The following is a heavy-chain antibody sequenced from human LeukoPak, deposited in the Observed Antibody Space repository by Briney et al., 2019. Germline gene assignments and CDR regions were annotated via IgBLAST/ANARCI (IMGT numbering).Heavy chain of an antibody. J-gene: IGHJ5*02. Sequence: SETLSLTCTVSGGSISSGSYYWGWIRQPPGKGLEWIGSIYYSGSTYYNPSLKSRVTISVDTSKNQFSLKLSSVTAADTAVYYCARQHYDILTGYFGTRGWFDPWGQGTLVTVSS. CDR3: ARQHYDILTGYFGTRGWFDP. CDR2: IYYSGST. V-gene: IGHV4-39*01. CDR1: GGSISSGSYY. D-gene: IGHD3-9*01.